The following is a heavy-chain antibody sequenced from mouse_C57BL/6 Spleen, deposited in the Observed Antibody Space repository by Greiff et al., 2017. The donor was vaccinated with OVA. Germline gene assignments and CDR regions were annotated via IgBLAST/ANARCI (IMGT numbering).Heavy chain of an antibody. J-gene: IGHJ4*01. CDR3: ARSLTGRRAMDY. D-gene: IGHD4-1*01. Sequence: QVQLKQPGAELVKPGASVKLSCKASGYTFTSYWMHWVKQRPGQGLEWIGMIHPNSGSTNYNEKFKSKATLTVDKTSRRAYMQLSSLTSEDSPVYYCARSLTGRRAMDYWGQGTSVTVSS. V-gene: IGHV1-64*01. CDR2: IHPNSGST. CDR1: GYTFTSYW.